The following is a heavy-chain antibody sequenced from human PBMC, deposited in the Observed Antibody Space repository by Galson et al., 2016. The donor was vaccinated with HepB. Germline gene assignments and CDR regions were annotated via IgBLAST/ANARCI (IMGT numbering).Heavy chain of an antibody. Sequence: SETLSLTCAVYVGSFSGYYWSWVRQSPGKGLESIGEINHSGSANYNPSLKSRVTISVDTSKNQFSLKLSSVTAADTAVYYCARGDNPDYGDYASAYYYMDVWGKGTTVTVSS. D-gene: IGHD4-17*01. CDR3: ARGDNPDYGDYASAYYYMDV. CDR2: INHSGSA. V-gene: IGHV4-34*01. J-gene: IGHJ6*03. CDR1: VGSFSGYY.